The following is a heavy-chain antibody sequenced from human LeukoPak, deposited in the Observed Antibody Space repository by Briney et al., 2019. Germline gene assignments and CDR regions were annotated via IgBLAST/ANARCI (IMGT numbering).Heavy chain of an antibody. J-gene: IGHJ4*02. V-gene: IGHV1-24*01. Sequence: ASVKVSCKVAGYTLSELSMHWLRQAPGKGLEWLGGFDPEDGETIYAQKFQGRVTMTEDTSTDTAYMELSSLRSEDTAVYYCATDRLGYCSRTSCYFDYWGQGTLVTVSS. CDR1: GYTLSELS. CDR2: FDPEDGET. CDR3: ATDRLGYCSRTSCYFDY. D-gene: IGHD2-2*01.